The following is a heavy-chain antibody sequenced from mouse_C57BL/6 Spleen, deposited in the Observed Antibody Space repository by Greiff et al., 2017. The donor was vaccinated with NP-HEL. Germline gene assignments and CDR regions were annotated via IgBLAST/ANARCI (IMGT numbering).Heavy chain of an antibody. D-gene: IGHD3-2*02. CDR1: GFTFSSYA. V-gene: IGHV5-4*01. CDR2: ISDGGSYT. J-gene: IGHJ3*01. CDR3: AREQLRLRFAY. Sequence: EVQGVESGGGLVKPGGSLKLSCAASGFTFSSYAMSWVRQTPEKRLEWVATISDGGSYTYYPDNVKGRFTISRDNAKNNLYLQMSHLKSEDTAMYYCAREQLRLRFAYWGQGTRVTVAA.